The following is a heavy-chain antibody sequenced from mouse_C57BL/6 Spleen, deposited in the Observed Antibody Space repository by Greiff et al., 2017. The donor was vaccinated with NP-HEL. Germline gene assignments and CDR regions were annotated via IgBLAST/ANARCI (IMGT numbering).Heavy chain of an antibody. J-gene: IGHJ3*01. V-gene: IGHV5-17*01. CDR2: ISSGSSTI. CDR1: GFTFSDYG. CDR3: ARLYGYDRGWFAY. Sequence: EVQLVESGGGLVKPGGSLKLSCAASGFTFSDYGMHWVRQAPEKGLEWVAYISSGSSTIYYADTVKGRFTISRDNAKNTLFLQMTSLRSEDTAMYYCARLYGYDRGWFAYWGQGTLVTVSA. D-gene: IGHD2-2*01.